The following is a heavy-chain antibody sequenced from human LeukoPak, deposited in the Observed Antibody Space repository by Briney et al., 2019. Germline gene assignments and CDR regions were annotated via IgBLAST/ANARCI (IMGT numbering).Heavy chain of an antibody. D-gene: IGHD3-16*01. CDR1: GDSISSSGDY. CDR3: ARVGATYPHYYMDV. CDR2: IYYSGST. Sequence: SETLSLTCAVSGDSISSSGDYWGWIRQPPGKGLEWIGNIYYSGSTYYSPSLKSRVTIAVDTSKNQFSLKLTSVTAADTAVYYCARVGATYPHYYMDVWGKGTTVTVAS. J-gene: IGHJ6*03. V-gene: IGHV4-39*01.